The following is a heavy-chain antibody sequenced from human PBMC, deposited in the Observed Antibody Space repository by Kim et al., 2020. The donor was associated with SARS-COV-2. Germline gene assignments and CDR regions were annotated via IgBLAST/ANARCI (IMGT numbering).Heavy chain of an antibody. CDR2: SSSYI. J-gene: IGHJ4*02. CDR3: ARGTDDY. D-gene: IGHD2-2*01. Sequence: SSSYIYYAGSVKGRFTISRDNAKNSLYLQMNSLRAEDTAVYYCARGTDDYWGQGTLVTVSS. V-gene: IGHV3-21*01.